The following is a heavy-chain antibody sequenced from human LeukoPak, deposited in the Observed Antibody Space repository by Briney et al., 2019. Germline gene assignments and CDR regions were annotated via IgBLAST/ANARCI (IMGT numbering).Heavy chain of an antibody. CDR3: AREVVADYYYYYGMDV. J-gene: IGHJ6*02. Sequence: PGGSLRLSCAASGFTFSSYWMSWVRQAPGKGLEWVANIKQDGSEKYYVDSVKGRFTISRDNSKNTLYLQMNSLRAEDTAVYYCAREVVADYYYYYGMDVWGQGTTVTVSS. CDR1: GFTFSSYW. CDR2: IKQDGSEK. D-gene: IGHD3-22*01. V-gene: IGHV3-7*01.